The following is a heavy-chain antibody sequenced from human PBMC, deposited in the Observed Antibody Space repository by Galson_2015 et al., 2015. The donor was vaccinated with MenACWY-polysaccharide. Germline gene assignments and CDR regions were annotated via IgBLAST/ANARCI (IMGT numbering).Heavy chain of an antibody. CDR3: AKESAPHGYSSYYDY. J-gene: IGHJ4*02. V-gene: IGHV3-30*18. D-gene: IGHD5-18*01. Sequence: SLRLSCATSQFTFSAYGMHWVRQAPGKGLEWVAGISFDGSDKYCADSVRGRFSISRDNSKNTLFLQMNNVRTEDTAVFYCAKESAPHGYSSYYDYWGQGTLVIVSS. CDR2: ISFDGSDK. CDR1: QFTFSAYG.